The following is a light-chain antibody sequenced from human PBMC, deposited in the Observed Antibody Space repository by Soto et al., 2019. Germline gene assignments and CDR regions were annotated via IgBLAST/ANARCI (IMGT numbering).Light chain of an antibody. CDR3: QQYNSYPYT. CDR1: QSISSW. Sequence: DIQMTQSPSTLSASVGDRVTITCRASQSISSWLAWYQQKPGKAPKLLIYKASSLESGVPSRFIGSGSGTAFTLTISSLQPDDFATYYCQQYNSYPYTFGQATKLEIK. J-gene: IGKJ2*01. CDR2: KAS. V-gene: IGKV1-5*03.